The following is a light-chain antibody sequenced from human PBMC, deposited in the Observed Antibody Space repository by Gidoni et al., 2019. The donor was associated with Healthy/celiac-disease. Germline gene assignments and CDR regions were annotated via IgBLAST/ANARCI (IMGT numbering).Light chain of an antibody. Sequence: DIVMTQSPDSLAFSPVERATINSKSSQSVSHSSNNRNYLAWYQQKPGQPPKLLIYWAATRAAGVPDRFSGSGSGTDFTLTISSLQAEDVAVYYCHQYYSTPRTFGEGTNVEIK. CDR1: QSVSHSSNNRNY. V-gene: IGKV4-1*01. CDR2: WAA. CDR3: HQYYSTPRT. J-gene: IGKJ4*02.